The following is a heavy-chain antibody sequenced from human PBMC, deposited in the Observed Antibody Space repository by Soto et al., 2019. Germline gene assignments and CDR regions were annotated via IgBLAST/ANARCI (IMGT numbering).Heavy chain of an antibody. J-gene: IGHJ4*02. CDR3: ARRFFDY. V-gene: IGHV4-59*12. Sequence: SETLSLTCTVSGGSISSYYWSWIRQPPGKGLEWIGDIYYSGSTNYNPSLKSRVTISMDKSNNQFSLKLSSVTAADTAVYYCARRFFDYWGQGTLVTVSS. CDR2: IYYSGST. CDR1: GGSISSYY.